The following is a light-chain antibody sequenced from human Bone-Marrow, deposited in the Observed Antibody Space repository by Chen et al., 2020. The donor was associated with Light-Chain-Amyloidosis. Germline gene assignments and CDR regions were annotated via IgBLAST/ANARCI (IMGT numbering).Light chain of an antibody. CDR2: EVT. J-gene: IGLJ1*01. CDR3: SSYTITNTLV. Sequence: QSALTQPASVSGSPGQSITISCPGTSSDVGGDNHVSWYQQHPDKAPKLMIYEVTNRPSWVPDRFSGSKSDNTVSLTISGLQTGDEADYFCSSYTITNTLVFGSGTRVTVL. V-gene: IGLV2-14*01. CDR1: SSDVGGDNH.